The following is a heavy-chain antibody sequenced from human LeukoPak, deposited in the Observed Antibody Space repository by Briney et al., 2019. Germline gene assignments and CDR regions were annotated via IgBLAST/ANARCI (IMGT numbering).Heavy chain of an antibody. D-gene: IGHD3-22*01. Sequence: GGSLRLSCAASGFTFSSYGMHWVRQAPRKGLEWVAVIWYDGSNKYYADSVKGRFTISRDNSKNTLYLQMNSLRAEDTAVYYCARDPAIQTWLSAYHFDYRGQGTQVTVSP. V-gene: IGHV3-33*01. CDR3: ARDPAIQTWLSAYHFDY. J-gene: IGHJ4*02. CDR2: IWYDGSNK. CDR1: GFTFSSYG.